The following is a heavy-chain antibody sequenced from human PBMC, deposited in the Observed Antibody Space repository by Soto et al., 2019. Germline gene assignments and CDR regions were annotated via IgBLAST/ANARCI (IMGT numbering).Heavy chain of an antibody. D-gene: IGHD2-21*02. CDR1: GDTFSSYI. Sequence: QVQLVQSGAEVKKPGSSVRVSCRSSGDTFSSYIVNWLRLAPGRGLEWMGRVIPVLTTTDYAQNCRGRVTIRPDRSTNKAYLEMSSLRSDDTAVYYCARRRYCCYDCYHKHYYGMDVWGQGSLVTVAS. V-gene: IGHV1-69*08. CDR2: VIPVLTTT. CDR3: ARRRYCCYDCYHKHYYGMDV. J-gene: IGHJ6*02.